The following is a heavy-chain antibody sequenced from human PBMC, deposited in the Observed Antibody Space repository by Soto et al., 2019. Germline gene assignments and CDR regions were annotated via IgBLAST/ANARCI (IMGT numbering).Heavy chain of an antibody. CDR3: AKDSGRGSADYYFDY. D-gene: IGHD3-10*01. Sequence: GGSLRLSCAASGFTFSSYAMSWVRQAPGKGLERVAVISNDGNNKYHADSVKGRFTISRDNSKNTLYLQMNSLRAEDTAVYYCAKDSGRGSADYYFDYWGQGTLVTVSS. J-gene: IGHJ4*02. CDR2: ISNDGNNK. V-gene: IGHV3-30*18. CDR1: GFTFSSYA.